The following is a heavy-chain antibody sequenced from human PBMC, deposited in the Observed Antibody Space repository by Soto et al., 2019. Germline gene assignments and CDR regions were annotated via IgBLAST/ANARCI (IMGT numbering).Heavy chain of an antibody. D-gene: IGHD6-6*01. J-gene: IGHJ4*02. CDR2: INPNSGGT. CDR1: GYTFTGYY. V-gene: IGHV1-2*04. CDR3: ARVASGVAARPWRYFDY. Sequence: ASVKVSCKASGYTFTGYYMHWVRQAPGQGLEWMGWINPNSGGTNYAQKFQGWVTMTRDTSISTAYMELSRLRSDDTAVYYCARVASGVAARPWRYFDYWGQGTLVTVSS.